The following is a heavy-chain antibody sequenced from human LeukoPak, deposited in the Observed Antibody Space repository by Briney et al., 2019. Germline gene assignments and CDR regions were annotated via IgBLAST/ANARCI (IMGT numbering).Heavy chain of an antibody. V-gene: IGHV3-30*18. CDR1: GFTFSSYG. D-gene: IGHD6-6*01. CDR3: AKDAGVAASPSRTIYYYYGMDV. CDR2: ISYDGSNK. Sequence: GGSLRLSCAASGFTFSSYGMHWVRQAPGKGLEWVAVISYDGSNKYYADSVKGRFTISRDNSKNTLYLQMNSLRAEDTAVYYCAKDAGVAASPSRTIYYYYGMDVWGQGTTVTVSS. J-gene: IGHJ6*02.